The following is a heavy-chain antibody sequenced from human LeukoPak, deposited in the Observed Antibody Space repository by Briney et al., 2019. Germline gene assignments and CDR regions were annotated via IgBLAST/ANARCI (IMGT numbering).Heavy chain of an antibody. J-gene: IGHJ4*02. CDR1: GFTFSNAW. CDR3: TTTAVVTKGS. D-gene: IGHD4-23*01. CDR2: IKSNIDGETT. V-gene: IGHV3-15*01. Sequence: GGSLRLSCAASGFTFSNAWMNWVRQAPGKGLEWVGRIKSNIDGETTDYAAPVKGRFIISRDDSKNTLLLQMSSLKTEDTAVYYCTTTAVVTKGSWGQGTLVTVSS.